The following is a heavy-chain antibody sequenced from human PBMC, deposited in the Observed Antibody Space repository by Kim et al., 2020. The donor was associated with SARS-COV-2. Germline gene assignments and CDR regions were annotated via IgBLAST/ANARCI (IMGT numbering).Heavy chain of an antibody. Sequence: SETLSLTCTVSGGSISSSSYYWGWIRQPPGKGLEWIGSIYYSGSTYYNPSLKSRVTISVDTSKNQFSLKLSSVTAADTAVYYCARGYCSSTSCYGWFVLVYWGQGTLVTVSS. CDR1: GGSISSSSYY. CDR2: IYYSGST. J-gene: IGHJ4*02. CDR3: ARGYCSSTSCYGWFVLVY. D-gene: IGHD2-2*01. V-gene: IGHV4-39*07.